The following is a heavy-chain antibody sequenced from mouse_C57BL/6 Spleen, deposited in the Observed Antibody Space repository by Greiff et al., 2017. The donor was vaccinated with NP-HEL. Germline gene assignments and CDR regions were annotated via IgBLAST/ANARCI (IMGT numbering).Heavy chain of an antibody. CDR1: GYTFTDYN. Sequence: EVQLQQSGPELVKPGASVKIPCKASGYTFTDYNMDWVKQSHGKSLEWIGDINPNNGGTIYNQKFKGKATLTVDMSSSTAYMELRSLTSEDTAVYYCARRITTVVYWYFDVWGTGTTVTVSS. CDR2: INPNNGGT. V-gene: IGHV1-18*01. D-gene: IGHD1-1*01. J-gene: IGHJ1*03. CDR3: ARRITTVVYWYFDV.